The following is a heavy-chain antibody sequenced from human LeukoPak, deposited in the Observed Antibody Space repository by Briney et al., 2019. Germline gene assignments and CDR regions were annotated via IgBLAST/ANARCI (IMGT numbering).Heavy chain of an antibody. CDR2: INPDGSRT. J-gene: IGHJ4*02. V-gene: IGHV3-74*01. Sequence: GGSLRLSCEASRFAFSTYWMHWVRQAPGEGLVWVSRINPDGSRTNYADSVKGRFTISRDNAKKTLYLQMNILRGEDTAVYYCTRDFDAATGYWGQGTLVTVSS. CDR1: RFAFSTYW. CDR3: TRDFDAATGY. D-gene: IGHD3-9*01.